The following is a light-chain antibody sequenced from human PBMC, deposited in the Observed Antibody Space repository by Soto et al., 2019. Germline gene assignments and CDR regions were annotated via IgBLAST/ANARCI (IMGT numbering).Light chain of an antibody. V-gene: IGKV3-11*01. J-gene: IGKJ1*01. Sequence: EIVMTQSPATLSVSPGERATLSCRASQSVSSNLAWYQQKPGQAPRLLIYDASTRATGIPARFSGSGSGTDYTLTISSLEPEDFAVYYCQQRSKWRTFGQGTKVDIK. CDR3: QQRSKWRT. CDR2: DAS. CDR1: QSVSSN.